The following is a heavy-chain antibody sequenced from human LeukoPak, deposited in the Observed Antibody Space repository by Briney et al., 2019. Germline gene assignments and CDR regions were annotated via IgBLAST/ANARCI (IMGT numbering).Heavy chain of an antibody. CDR3: AGGRGWSSDY. D-gene: IGHD6-19*01. V-gene: IGHV3-7*03. J-gene: IGHJ4*02. CDR1: GFTFSSYW. CDR2: IEQDGSEK. Sequence: GGSLRLSCATSGFTFSSYWMNWVRQAPGKGLEWVANIEQDGSEKNYVDPVKGRFTISRDNAKNSLYLQMSSLRAEDTAVYYCAGGRGWSSDYWGQGTLVADSS.